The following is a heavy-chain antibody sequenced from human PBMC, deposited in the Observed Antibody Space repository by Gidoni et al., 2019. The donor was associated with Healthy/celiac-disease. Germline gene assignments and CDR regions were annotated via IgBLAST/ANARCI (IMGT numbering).Heavy chain of an antibody. CDR2: NNAGNGNT. V-gene: IGHV1-3*01. Sequence: QVQLVQSGAEVKKPGASVKVSCKASGYPFTRYAMHWVRQAPGQRLEWMGWNNAGNGNTKYSQKFQGRVTITRDTSASTAYMELSSLRSEDTAVYYCARAPTYYDFWSGRGAFDIWGQGTMVTVSS. D-gene: IGHD3-3*01. CDR1: GYPFTRYA. J-gene: IGHJ3*02. CDR3: ARAPTYYDFWSGRGAFDI.